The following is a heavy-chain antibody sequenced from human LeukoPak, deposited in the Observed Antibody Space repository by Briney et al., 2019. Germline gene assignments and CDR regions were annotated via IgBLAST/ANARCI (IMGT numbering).Heavy chain of an antibody. CDR1: GLTFSVYV. Sequence: GGSLRLSCAASGLTFSVYVMSWVRQAPGKGLEWVSVISVPGGSTYYADSVKGRFTISRDNSKNTLYLQMNSLSAEDTAVYYCAKDYTKGVGATDYWGHGTLVTVSS. D-gene: IGHD1-26*01. CDR3: AKDYTKGVGATDY. J-gene: IGHJ4*01. CDR2: ISVPGGST. V-gene: IGHV3-23*01.